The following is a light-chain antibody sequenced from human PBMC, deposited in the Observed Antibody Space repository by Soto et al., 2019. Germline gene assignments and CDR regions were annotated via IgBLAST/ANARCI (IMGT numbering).Light chain of an antibody. V-gene: IGKV3-20*01. J-gene: IGKJ2*01. Sequence: EIVLTQSPGTLSLSPGERATLSCRASQTISSTYLAWYQQTPGQAPRLLIFGASTRATGTPDRFSGSGSGTDFALTISRLEPEDLAVYYCQQYGGSPRYTFGQGTKLEIK. CDR2: GAS. CDR1: QTISSTY. CDR3: QQYGGSPRYT.